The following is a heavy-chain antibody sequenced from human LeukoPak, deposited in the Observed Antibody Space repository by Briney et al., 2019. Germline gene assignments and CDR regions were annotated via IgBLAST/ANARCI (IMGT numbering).Heavy chain of an antibody. Sequence: ASVKVSCKASGYTFTSYAMHWVRQAPGQRLEWMGWINAGSGNTKYSQKFQGRVTITRDTSASTAYMEPSSLRSEDTAVYYCARAPGMVRGVILWSDYWGQGTLVTVSS. CDR1: GYTFTSYA. V-gene: IGHV1-3*01. CDR2: INAGSGNT. J-gene: IGHJ4*02. D-gene: IGHD3-10*01. CDR3: ARAPGMVRGVILWSDY.